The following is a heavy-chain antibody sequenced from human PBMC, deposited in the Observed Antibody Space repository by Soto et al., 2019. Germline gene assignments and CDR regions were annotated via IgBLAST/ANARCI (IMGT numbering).Heavy chain of an antibody. CDR3: ARENYYGSGSRSGYYGMDV. CDR1: GGTFSSYA. V-gene: IGHV1-69*01. D-gene: IGHD3-10*01. J-gene: IGHJ6*02. Sequence: QVQLVQSGAEVKKPGSWVKVSCKASGGTFSSYAISWVRQAPGQGLEWMGGIIPIFGTANYAQKFQGRVTITADESTSTAYMELSSLRSEDTAVYYCARENYYGSGSRSGYYGMDVWGQGTTVTVSS. CDR2: IIPIFGTA.